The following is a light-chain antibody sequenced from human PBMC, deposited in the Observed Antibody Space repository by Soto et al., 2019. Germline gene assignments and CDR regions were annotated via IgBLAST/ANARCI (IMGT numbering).Light chain of an antibody. CDR1: QSVSSY. Sequence: IVWPQSPATLSFSPWERATLSCRASQSVSSYLAWYQQKPGQAPRLLIYDASNRATGIPARFSGSGSGTDFTLTISSLEPEDFAVYYCQQRSNWPPWTFGQGTKVDIK. V-gene: IGKV3-11*01. CDR2: DAS. J-gene: IGKJ1*01. CDR3: QQRSNWPPWT.